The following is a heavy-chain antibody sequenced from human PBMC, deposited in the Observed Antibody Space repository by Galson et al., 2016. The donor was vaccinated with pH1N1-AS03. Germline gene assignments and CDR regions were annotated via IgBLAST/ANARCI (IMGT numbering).Heavy chain of an antibody. V-gene: IGHV1-18*01. J-gene: IGHJ6*03. D-gene: IGHD6-6*01. CDR2: ISTYNGNT. Sequence: SVKVSCKASDYTFTNYGISWVRQAPGQGLEWMGWISTYNGNTNYAQKFQGRVTMTTDTSTSTAYMELRSLRSDDTAVYYCARDYSTSSPYYYYYYMDVWGKGTTVTFFS. CDR3: ARDYSTSSPYYYYYYMDV. CDR1: DYTFTNYG.